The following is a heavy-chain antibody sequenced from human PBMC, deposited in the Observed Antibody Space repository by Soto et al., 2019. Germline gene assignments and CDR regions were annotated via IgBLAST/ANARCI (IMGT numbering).Heavy chain of an antibody. D-gene: IGHD3-10*01. Sequence: GGSLRLSCAASGFTFSSYAMSWVRQAPGKGLEWVSAISGSGGSTYYADSVKGRFTISRDNSKNTLYLQMNSLRAEDTAVYYCAKEGDKGWFGELLSAEYFQHWGQGTLVTVSS. J-gene: IGHJ1*01. CDR1: GFTFSSYA. V-gene: IGHV3-23*01. CDR3: AKEGDKGWFGELLSAEYFQH. CDR2: ISGSGGST.